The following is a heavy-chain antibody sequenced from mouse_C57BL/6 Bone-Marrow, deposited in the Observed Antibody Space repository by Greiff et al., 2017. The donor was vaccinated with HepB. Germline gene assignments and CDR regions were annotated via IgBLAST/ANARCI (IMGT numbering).Heavy chain of an antibody. CDR2: ISSGGSYT. CDR1: GFTFSSYG. J-gene: IGHJ3*01. CDR3: ARHRGKLRFAY. V-gene: IGHV5-6*01. Sequence: EVMLVESGGDLVKPGGSLKLSCAASGFTFSSYGMSWVRQTPDKRLEWVATISSGGSYTYYPDSVKGRFTISRDNAKNTLYLQMSSLKSEDTAMYYCARHRGKLRFAYWGQGTLVTVSA. D-gene: IGHD1-1*01.